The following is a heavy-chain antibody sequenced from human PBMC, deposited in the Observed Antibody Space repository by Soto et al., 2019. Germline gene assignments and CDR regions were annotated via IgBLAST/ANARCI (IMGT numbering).Heavy chain of an antibody. V-gene: IGHV3-11*04. CDR1: GFTFSDYY. J-gene: IGHJ4*02. Sequence: GGSLRLSCAASGFTFSDYYMSWIRQAPGKGLEWVSYISSSGSTIYYADSVKGRFTISRDNAKNSLYLQMNSLRAEDASVYSCARDNHCYDSCGYDYWGQGTLVTVSS. CDR2: ISSSGSTI. CDR3: ARDNHCYDSCGYDY. D-gene: IGHD3-22*01.